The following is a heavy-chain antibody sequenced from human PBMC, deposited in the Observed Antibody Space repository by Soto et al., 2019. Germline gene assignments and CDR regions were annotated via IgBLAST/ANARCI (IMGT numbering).Heavy chain of an antibody. J-gene: IGHJ4*02. V-gene: IGHV3-30-3*01. D-gene: IGHD1-26*01. Sequence: QVQLVESGGGVVQPGRSLRLSCAASGFTFSSYAMHWVLQSPGKGLEWVAVISYDGSNKYYADSVKGRFTISRDNSKNPLYLQMNSLRAEDTAVYYCARVGLLGGSYHLDYWGQGTLVTVSS. CDR1: GFTFSSYA. CDR2: ISYDGSNK. CDR3: ARVGLLGGSYHLDY.